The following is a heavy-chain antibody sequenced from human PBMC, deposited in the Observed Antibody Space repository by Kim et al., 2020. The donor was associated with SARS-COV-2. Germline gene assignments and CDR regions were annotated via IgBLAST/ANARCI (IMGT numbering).Heavy chain of an antibody. CDR2: IIPILGIA. Sequence: SVKVSCKASGGTFSSYAISWVRQAPGQGLEWMGRIIPILGIANYAQKFQGRVTITADKSTSTAYMELSSLRSEDTAVYYCASPGYCSGGSCSNWFDPWGQGTLVTVSS. D-gene: IGHD2-15*01. V-gene: IGHV1-69*04. CDR3: ASPGYCSGGSCSNWFDP. CDR1: GGTFSSYA. J-gene: IGHJ5*02.